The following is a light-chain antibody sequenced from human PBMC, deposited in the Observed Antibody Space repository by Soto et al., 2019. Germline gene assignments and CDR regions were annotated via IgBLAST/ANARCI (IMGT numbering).Light chain of an antibody. V-gene: IGLV2-23*02. Sequence: QSALTQPASVSGSPGQSITISCTGTSSDVGTYNLVSWYQQNPGKAPKLMIYEVSKRPSGVSNRFSGSKSGNTASLTISGLQAEDESDYYCCSYAGSSSFYWVFGGGTKVTVL. CDR2: EVS. J-gene: IGLJ3*02. CDR1: SSDVGTYNL. CDR3: CSYAGSSSFYWV.